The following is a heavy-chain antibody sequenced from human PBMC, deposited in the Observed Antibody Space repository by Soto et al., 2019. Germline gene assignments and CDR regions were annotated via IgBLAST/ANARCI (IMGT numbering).Heavy chain of an antibody. D-gene: IGHD3-10*01. CDR3: ARDFTTRSYGVDV. CDR2: INPNSGGT. V-gene: IGHV1-2*02. Sequence: QAQLVQSGAEVKKPGASVKVSCKASGYTFTGAYIHWVRQAPGQGLEWMGCINPNSGGTEVAQKFQGRITVTPDTSITTVYMEMNRLRSDDTGVYYCARDFTTRSYGVDVWGQGNAVTVS. CDR1: GYTFTGAY. J-gene: IGHJ6*02.